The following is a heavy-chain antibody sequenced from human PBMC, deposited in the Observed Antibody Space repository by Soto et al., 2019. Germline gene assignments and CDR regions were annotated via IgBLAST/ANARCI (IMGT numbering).Heavy chain of an antibody. CDR3: ATDRSTGDYYYYYGMDV. Sequence: ASVKVSCKVSGYTLTELSIHWVRQAPGKGLEWMGGFDPEDGETIYAQKFQGRVTMTEDTSTDTAYMELSSLRSEDTAVYYCATDRSTGDYYYYYGMDVWGQGTTVTVSS. D-gene: IGHD3-10*01. V-gene: IGHV1-24*01. CDR1: GYTLTELS. CDR2: FDPEDGET. J-gene: IGHJ6*02.